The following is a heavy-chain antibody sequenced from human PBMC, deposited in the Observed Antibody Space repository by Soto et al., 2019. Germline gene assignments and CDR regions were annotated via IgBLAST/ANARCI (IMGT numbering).Heavy chain of an antibody. CDR2: ISSSGSTI. V-gene: IGHV3-11*01. CDR3: ARSQGGVGNYDYVWGSYRILYYFDY. Sequence: QVQLVESGGGLVKPGGSLRLSCAASGFTFSDYYMSWIRQAPGKGLEWVSYISSSGSTIYYADSVKGRFTISRDNAKNSLYLQMNSLRAEDTAVYYCARSQGGVGNYDYVWGSYRILYYFDYWGQGTLVTVSS. CDR1: GFTFSDYY. D-gene: IGHD3-16*02. J-gene: IGHJ4*02.